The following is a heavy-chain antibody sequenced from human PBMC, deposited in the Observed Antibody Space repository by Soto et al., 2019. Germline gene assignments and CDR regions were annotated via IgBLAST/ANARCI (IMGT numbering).Heavy chain of an antibody. CDR2: SSISIGYI. Sequence: KGLERVSSSSISIGYIYYADSVKGQFTISRDNAKNSLYLQMNSLRAEDTAVYYCARDLFFFQAEDGIRDCSTVSAFLLNRSSDL. CDR3: ARDLFFFQAEDGIRDCSTVSAFLLNRSSDL. J-gene: IGHJ2*01. D-gene: IGHD3-9*01. V-gene: IGHV3-21*01.